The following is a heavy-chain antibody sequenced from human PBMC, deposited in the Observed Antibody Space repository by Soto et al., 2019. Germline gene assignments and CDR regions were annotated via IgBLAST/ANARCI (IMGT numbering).Heavy chain of an antibody. CDR2: IYYSGST. V-gene: IGHV4-39*01. Sequence: PSETLSLTCTVSGGSISSSSYYWGWIRQPPGKGLEWIGSIYYSGSTYYNPSLKSRVTISVDTSKNQFSLKLSSVTAADTAVYYCARLEGGYDILTGYYQSFFDYWGQGTLVTSPQ. J-gene: IGHJ4*02. D-gene: IGHD3-9*01. CDR1: GGSISSSSYY. CDR3: ARLEGGYDILTGYYQSFFDY.